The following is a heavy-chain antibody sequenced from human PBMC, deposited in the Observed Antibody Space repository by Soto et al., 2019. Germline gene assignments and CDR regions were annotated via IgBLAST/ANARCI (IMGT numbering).Heavy chain of an antibody. Sequence: SETLSVTCTVSGGSISSYDWSWIRQPPGKGLEWIGYIYYSGSTNYNPSLKSRVTISVDTSKNQFSLKLSSVTAADTAVYYCARHLDYGDIDYWGQGTLVTVSS. CDR2: IYYSGST. D-gene: IGHD4-17*01. CDR3: ARHLDYGDIDY. V-gene: IGHV4-59*08. CDR1: GGSISSYD. J-gene: IGHJ4*02.